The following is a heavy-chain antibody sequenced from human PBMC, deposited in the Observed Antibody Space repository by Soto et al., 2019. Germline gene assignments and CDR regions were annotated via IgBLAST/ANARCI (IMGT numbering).Heavy chain of an antibody. CDR3: ARDANCSGGSCYTLSYGMDV. D-gene: IGHD2-15*01. CDR2: IGTAGDT. V-gene: IGHV3-13*01. CDR1: GVTFSSYD. Sequence: GGSLRLSCAASGVTFSSYDMRWVRQATGKGLEWVSAIGTAGDTYYPGSVKGRFTISRENAKNSLYLQMNSLRAEDTAVYYCARDANCSGGSCYTLSYGMDVWGQGTTVTVSS. J-gene: IGHJ6*02.